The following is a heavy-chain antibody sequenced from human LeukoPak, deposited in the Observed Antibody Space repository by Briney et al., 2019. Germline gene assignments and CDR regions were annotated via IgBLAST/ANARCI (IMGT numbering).Heavy chain of an antibody. Sequence: GASVKVSCKASGGTFSSYAISWVRQAPGQGLEWMGGIIPIFGTANYAQKFQGRVTITADESTSTAYMELSSLRSEDTAVYYCATKDPHAFDIWGQGTMVTVSS. CDR2: IIPIFGTA. CDR3: ATKDPHAFDI. D-gene: IGHD1-14*01. J-gene: IGHJ3*02. CDR1: GGTFSSYA. V-gene: IGHV1-69*13.